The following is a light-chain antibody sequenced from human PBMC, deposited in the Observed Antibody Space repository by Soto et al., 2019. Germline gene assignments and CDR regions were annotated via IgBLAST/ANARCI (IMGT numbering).Light chain of an antibody. Sequence: DIQMTQSPSSLSASVGDRVTITCWASQSIRSDLNWYQQKPGKAPKLLIYTTSNLESDVPSRFSGSGSGTDFTLTINNLQPGDFATYICQQGFSRPRTFGQGTTLEIK. CDR3: QQGFSRPRT. J-gene: IGKJ1*01. CDR1: QSIRSD. CDR2: TTS. V-gene: IGKV1-39*01.